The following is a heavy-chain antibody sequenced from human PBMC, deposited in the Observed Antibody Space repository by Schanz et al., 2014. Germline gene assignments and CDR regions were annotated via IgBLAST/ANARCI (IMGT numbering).Heavy chain of an antibody. CDR3: ARGPSTGAFDI. Sequence: QVQLVQSGAEVKKPGASVKVSCEASGYTFTSYYIHWFRQAPGQGLEWMGLINPSVGNTNYAQKCRGRVTMTRDTSTSTVYMELSSQRTEDTAVDFCARGPSTGAFDIWGQGTMVTVSS. CDR2: INPSVGNT. CDR1: GYTFTSYY. J-gene: IGHJ3*02. V-gene: IGHV1-46*03.